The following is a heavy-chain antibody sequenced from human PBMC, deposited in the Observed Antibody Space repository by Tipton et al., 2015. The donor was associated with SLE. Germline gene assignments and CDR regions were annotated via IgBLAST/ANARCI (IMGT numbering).Heavy chain of an antibody. CDR2: ISAYNGNT. CDR3: AGGYCSSTSCYTGDAFDI. J-gene: IGHJ3*02. Sequence: QVQLVQSGAEVKKPGASVKVSCKASGYTFTSYGISWVRQAPGQGLEWMGWISAYNGNTNYAQKLQGRVTMTTDTSTSTAYMELRSLRSDDTAVYYCAGGYCSSTSCYTGDAFDIWGQGTMVTVSS. D-gene: IGHD2-2*02. CDR1: GYTFTSYG. V-gene: IGHV1-18*01.